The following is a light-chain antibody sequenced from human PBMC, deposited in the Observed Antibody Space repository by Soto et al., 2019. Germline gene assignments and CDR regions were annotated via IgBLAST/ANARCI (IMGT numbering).Light chain of an antibody. V-gene: IGKV3-11*01. J-gene: IGKJ4*01. Sequence: EIVLTQSPATLSLSPGERATLSCWASQSVSSYLAWYQQKPGQAPRLLIYDASNRATGIPARFSGSGSGTDFTLTISSLESEDFAVYYCQQRSNWPPGLTFGGGTKVEMK. CDR2: DAS. CDR3: QQRSNWPPGLT. CDR1: QSVSSY.